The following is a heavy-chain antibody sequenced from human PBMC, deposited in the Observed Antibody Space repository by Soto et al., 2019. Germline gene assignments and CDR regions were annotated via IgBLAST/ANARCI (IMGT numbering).Heavy chain of an antibody. V-gene: IGHV5-10-1*01. Sequence: PGESLKISCKGSGYSFTSFWISWVRQMPGKGLEWMGRIDPSDSYTNYSPSFQGHVTISADKSISTAYLQWSSLKASDTAMYYCARRSDSSGWQSPNRNWFDPWGQGTLVTVSS. J-gene: IGHJ5*02. CDR1: GYSFTSFW. D-gene: IGHD6-19*01. CDR3: ARRSDSSGWQSPNRNWFDP. CDR2: IDPSDSYT.